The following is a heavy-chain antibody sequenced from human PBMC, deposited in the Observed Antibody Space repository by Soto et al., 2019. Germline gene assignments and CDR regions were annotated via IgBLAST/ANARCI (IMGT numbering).Heavy chain of an antibody. CDR3: AKDYLAYCGGDCYRTPGPFDY. CDR2: ISYDGSNK. D-gene: IGHD2-21*02. CDR1: GFTFSSYG. V-gene: IGHV3-30*18. Sequence: PGGSLRLSCAASGFTFSSYGMHWVRQAPGKGLEWVAVISYDGSNKYYADSVKGRFTISRDNSKNTLYLQMNSLRAEDTAVYYCAKDYLAYCGGDCYRTPGPFDYWGQGTLVTVSS. J-gene: IGHJ4*02.